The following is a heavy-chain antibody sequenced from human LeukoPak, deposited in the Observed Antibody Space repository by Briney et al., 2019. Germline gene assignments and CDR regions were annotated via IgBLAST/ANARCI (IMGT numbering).Heavy chain of an antibody. CDR3: ARENSNYIIDY. D-gene: IGHD4-11*01. CDR2: IWYDGSNK. CDR1: GFTFSSYG. V-gene: IGHV3-33*01. J-gene: IGHJ4*02. Sequence: PGGSLRLSCAASGFTFSSYGMHWVHQAPGKGLEWVAVIWYDGSNKYYADSVKGRFTISRDNSKNTLYLQMNSLRAEDTAVYYCARENSNYIIDYWGQGTLVTVSS.